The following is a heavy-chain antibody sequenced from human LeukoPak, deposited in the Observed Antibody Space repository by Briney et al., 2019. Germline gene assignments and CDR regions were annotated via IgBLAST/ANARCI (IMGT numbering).Heavy chain of an antibody. V-gene: IGHV1-18*04. CDR1: GYTFTGYY. J-gene: IGHJ4*02. D-gene: IGHD3-10*01. Sequence: ASVKVSCKASGYTFTGYYMHWVRQAPGQGLEWMGWISAYNGNTNYAQKLQGRVTMTTDTSTSTAYMELRSLRSDDTAVYYCASGYYGSGSYGTFDYWGQGTLVTVSS. CDR2: ISAYNGNT. CDR3: ASGYYGSGSYGTFDY.